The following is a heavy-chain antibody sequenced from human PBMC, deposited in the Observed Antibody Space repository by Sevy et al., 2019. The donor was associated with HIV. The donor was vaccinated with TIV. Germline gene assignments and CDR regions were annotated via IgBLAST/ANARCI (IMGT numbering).Heavy chain of an antibody. D-gene: IGHD5-12*01. CDR1: GFTFSDAW. J-gene: IGHJ6*02. V-gene: IGHV3-15*01. Sequence: LGGSLRLSCAASGFTFSDAWMTWVRQAPGRGLEWVGRIKSNSYGETTDYGSSVKGRFAISRDDSKNMLFLQMNTLKNEDSAVYYCATDRGYWGRDSQYYYVVDAWGQGTTVTVSS. CDR2: IKSNSYGETT. CDR3: ATDRGYWGRDSQYYYVVDA.